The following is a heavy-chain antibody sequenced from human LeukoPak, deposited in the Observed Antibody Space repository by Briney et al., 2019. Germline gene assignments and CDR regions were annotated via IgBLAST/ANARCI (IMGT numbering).Heavy chain of an antibody. CDR1: GYTFTSYA. Sequence: ASVKVSCKASGYTFTSYAMHWVRQAPGQRLEWMGWINAGNGNTKYSQEFQGRVTITRDTSASTAYMELSSLRSEDMAVYYCARANYYDSSAQSAFDIWGQGTMVTVSS. CDR2: INAGNGNT. CDR3: ARANYYDSSAQSAFDI. D-gene: IGHD3-22*01. J-gene: IGHJ3*02. V-gene: IGHV1-3*03.